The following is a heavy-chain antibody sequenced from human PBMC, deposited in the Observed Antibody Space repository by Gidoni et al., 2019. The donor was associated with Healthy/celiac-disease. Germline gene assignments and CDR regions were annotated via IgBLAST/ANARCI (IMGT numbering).Heavy chain of an antibody. V-gene: IGHV1-8*01. CDR1: GYTFTRYD. D-gene: IGHD6-13*01. CDR2: MNPNSGNT. CDR3: AREGLVGSSWSSYNWFDP. Sequence: QVQLVQSGAEVKKPGASVKVSCKASGYTFTRYDSNWVRQATGQGLVWMGWMNPNSGNTGYAQKFQGRVTMTRNTSISTAYMGLSSLRSEDTAVYYCAREGLVGSSWSSYNWFDPWGQGTLVTVSS. J-gene: IGHJ5*02.